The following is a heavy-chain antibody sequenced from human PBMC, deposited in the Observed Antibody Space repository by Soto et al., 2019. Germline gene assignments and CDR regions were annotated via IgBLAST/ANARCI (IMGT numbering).Heavy chain of an antibody. CDR1: GFTFSTYG. J-gene: IGHJ6*03. D-gene: IGHD3-10*01. CDR3: VKFRGPAYPDYDMLV. CDR2: YGGSGGSR. V-gene: IGHV3-23*01. Sequence: DVQLFESGGGLLQWGGSLRLSCVTSGFTFSTYGMTWVRQAQGNGLEWVSYGGSGGSRDYAEFVKGRFTISRDNSKNTLSLEMNSRRAEDTATNYWVKFRGPAYPDYDMLVWGKGPTVTVSS.